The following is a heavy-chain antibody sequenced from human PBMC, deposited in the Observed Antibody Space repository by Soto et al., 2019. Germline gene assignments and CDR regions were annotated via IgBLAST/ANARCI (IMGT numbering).Heavy chain of an antibody. CDR1: GFTLGDYA. CDR2: IRSKAYGGTT. D-gene: IGHD3-3*01. CDR3: TREVRFLEWLLIPVSDP. J-gene: IGHJ5*02. V-gene: IGHV3-49*03. Sequence: PGGSLRLSWTASGFTLGDYAMSWFRQAPGRGLEWVGFIRSKAYGGTTEYAASVKGRFTISRDDSKSIAYLQMNSLKTEDTAVYYCTREVRFLEWLLIPVSDPWGQGTLVTVSS.